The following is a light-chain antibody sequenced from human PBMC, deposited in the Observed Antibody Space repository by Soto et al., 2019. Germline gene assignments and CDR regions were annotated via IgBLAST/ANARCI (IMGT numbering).Light chain of an antibody. CDR1: QGIGNY. J-gene: IGKJ1*01. CDR2: GSS. V-gene: IGKV1-27*01. CDR3: DNYYTGSCT. Sequence: DIQLTQSPSSLPASVGDRATITCRASQGIGNYLVWYQKKPGKVPTLLIYGSSTLASGVPPWFSGSGSGTYFSRTITCLEPEDIAADDCDNYYTGSCTFGHGAKVDI.